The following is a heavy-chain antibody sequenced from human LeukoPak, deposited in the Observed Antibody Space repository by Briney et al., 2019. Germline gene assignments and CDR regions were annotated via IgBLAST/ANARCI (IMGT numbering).Heavy chain of an antibody. CDR3: AILLGRAQFDY. V-gene: IGHV3-74*01. CDR2: INSDGSST. D-gene: IGHD2-15*01. CDR1: GFTFSSYW. J-gene: IGHJ4*02. Sequence: GGSLRLSCAASGFTFSSYWMHWVRHAPGKGLVWVSRINSDGSSTSYADSVKGRFTISRDNAKNTLYLQMSSLRAEDTAVYYCAILLGRAQFDYWGQGTLVTVSS.